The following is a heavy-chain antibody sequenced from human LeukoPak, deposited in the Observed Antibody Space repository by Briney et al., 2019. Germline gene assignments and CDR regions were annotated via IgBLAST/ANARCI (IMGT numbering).Heavy chain of an antibody. J-gene: IGHJ6*04. CDR2: ISYDGSNK. V-gene: IGHV3-30*04. CDR3: ARDQIPRIAAAGLEYYYYGMDV. D-gene: IGHD6-13*01. Sequence: GGSLRLSCAASGFTISSYAMHWVRQAPGKGLEWVAVISYDGSNKYYADSVKGRFTISRDNSKNTLYLQMNSLRAEDTAVYYCARDQIPRIAAAGLEYYYYGMDVWGKGTTVTVSS. CDR1: GFTISSYA.